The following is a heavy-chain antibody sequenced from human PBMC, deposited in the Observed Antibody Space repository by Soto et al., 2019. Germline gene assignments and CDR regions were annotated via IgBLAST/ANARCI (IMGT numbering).Heavy chain of an antibody. Sequence: SETLSLTCAVSGGSISSGGYSWSWIRQPPGKGLEWIGYIYHSGSTYYNPSLKSRVTISVDRSKNQFSLKLSSVTTADTAVYYCARAFPWFDPWGQGTLVTVSS. CDR1: GGSISSGGYS. CDR3: ARAFPWFDP. J-gene: IGHJ5*02. V-gene: IGHV4-30-2*01. CDR2: IYHSGST.